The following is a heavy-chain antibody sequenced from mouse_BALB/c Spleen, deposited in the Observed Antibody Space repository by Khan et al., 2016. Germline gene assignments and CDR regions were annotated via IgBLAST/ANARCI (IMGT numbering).Heavy chain of an antibody. V-gene: IGHV1-54*01. CDR3: ARYDGNYDAMDY. D-gene: IGHD2-3*01. CDR1: GYAFTNYL. Sequence: QVQLKQSGAELVRPGTSVKVSCKASGYAFTNYLIEWVKQRPGQGLEWIGVINPGSGGTNYNEKFKGKATLTADKSYSTAYMQLSSLTSDDSAVYFCARYDGNYDAMDYWGQGTSVTVSS. J-gene: IGHJ4*01. CDR2: INPGSGGT.